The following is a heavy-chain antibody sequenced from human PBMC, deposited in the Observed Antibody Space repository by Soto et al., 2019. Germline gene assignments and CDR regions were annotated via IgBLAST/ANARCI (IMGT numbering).Heavy chain of an antibody. Sequence: QVQLVESGGGVVQPGKSVRLSCAASGFIFSNYAMHWVRQAPGKGLEWVADISHDGRNKYHADSVGGRFTISRDNSKNTLYLQMDSLTAEDTALYYCAKLPDTILGLSVAHDAF. J-gene: IGHJ3*01. CDR1: GFIFSNYA. CDR2: ISHDGRNK. CDR3: AKLPDTILGLSVAHDAF. V-gene: IGHV3-30*18. D-gene: IGHD2-2*01.